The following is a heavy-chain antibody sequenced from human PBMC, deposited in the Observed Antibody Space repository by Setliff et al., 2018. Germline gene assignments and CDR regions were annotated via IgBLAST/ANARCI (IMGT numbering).Heavy chain of an antibody. J-gene: IGHJ3*02. D-gene: IGHD4-17*01. CDR3: ARWATVTHRGAFDI. CDR1: GYTFTSYA. CDR2: XXXXXXXX. V-gene: IGHV1-3*01. Sequence: ASVKVSCKASGYTFTSYAMHWVRQAPGQRXXXXXXXXXXXXXXXXXXXXXXRVTXXXDTSASTAYMELSSLRSEDTAVYYCARWATVTHRGAFDIWGQGTMVTVSS.